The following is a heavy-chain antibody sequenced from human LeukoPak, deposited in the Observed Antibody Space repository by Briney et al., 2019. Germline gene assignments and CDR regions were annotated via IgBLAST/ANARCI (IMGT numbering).Heavy chain of an antibody. D-gene: IGHD3-10*01. CDR3: TTGHWFGEHSDY. Sequence: GGSLRLSCEASGFTFRNAWMTWVRQAPGKGLEWVGRIKSKADGGTTDYAAPVKGRFTISRDDSKTTVYLQMNSLKTEDTAVYYCTTGHWFGEHSDYWGQGTLVTVSS. J-gene: IGHJ4*02. CDR2: IKSKADGGTT. CDR1: GFTFRNAW. V-gene: IGHV3-15*01.